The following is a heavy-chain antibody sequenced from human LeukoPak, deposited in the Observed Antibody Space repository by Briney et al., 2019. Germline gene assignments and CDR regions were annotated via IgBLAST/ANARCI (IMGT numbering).Heavy chain of an antibody. CDR3: ERGGSYLRYYYMDV. D-gene: IGHD1-26*01. CDR2: INHSGST. J-gene: IGHJ6*03. CDR1: GGSFSGYY. Sequence: SETLSLTCAVYGGSFSGYYWSWIRQPPGKGLEWIGEINHSGSTNYNPSLKSRVTISVDTSKNQFSLKLSSVTAADTAVYYCERGGSYLRYYYMDVWGKGTTVTVSS. V-gene: IGHV4-34*01.